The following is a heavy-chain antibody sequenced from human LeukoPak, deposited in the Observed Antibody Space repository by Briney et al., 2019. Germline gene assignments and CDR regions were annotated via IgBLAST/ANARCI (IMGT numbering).Heavy chain of an antibody. CDR1: GGSISSYY. Sequence: SETLSLTCTVSGGSISSYYWSWIRQPPGKGLEWIGYIYYSGSTNYNPSLKSRVTISIDTSRNQFSLKLSSVTAADTAVYYCARGPDCGGDCYSTYYYYYYMDVWGKGTTVTVSS. J-gene: IGHJ6*03. CDR3: ARGPDCGGDCYSTYYYYYYMDV. D-gene: IGHD2-21*02. CDR2: IYYSGST. V-gene: IGHV4-59*01.